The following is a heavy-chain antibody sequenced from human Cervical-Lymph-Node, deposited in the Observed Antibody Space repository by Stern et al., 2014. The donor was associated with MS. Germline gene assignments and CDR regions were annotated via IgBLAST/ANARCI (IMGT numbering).Heavy chain of an antibody. CDR2: IYPGDSDT. D-gene: IGHD3-10*01. CDR3: ASGDSAGYYFDS. V-gene: IGHV5-51*01. Sequence: VQLVQSEAALKKPGQSLKISCKGSANRFSSRWIGWVRQMPGKGLEWMGVIYPGDSDTRYSPSFQGQVTISAVKSINTAYLQWSNLKSSDTAMYYCASGDSAGYYFDSWGQGSLVTVSS. J-gene: IGHJ4*02. CDR1: ANRFSSRW.